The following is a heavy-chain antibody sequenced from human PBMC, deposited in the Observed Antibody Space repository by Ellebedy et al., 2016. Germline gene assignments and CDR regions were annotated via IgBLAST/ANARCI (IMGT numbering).Heavy chain of an antibody. D-gene: IGHD3-10*01. V-gene: IGHV3-15*01. J-gene: IGHJ4*02. CDR1: GFTFSSYS. CDR3: STGGYYFDY. Sequence: GGSLRLSXAASGFTFSSYSMNWVRQAPGRGLEWLGRIKSKYDGGTTDYAAPVKGRFTISRDDSKNMVYLQMNSLKTEDTAVYYCSTGGYYFDYWGQGTLVTVSS. CDR2: IKSKYDGGTT.